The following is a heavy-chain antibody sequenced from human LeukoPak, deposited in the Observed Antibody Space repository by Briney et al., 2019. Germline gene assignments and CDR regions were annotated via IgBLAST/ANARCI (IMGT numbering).Heavy chain of an antibody. CDR2: ISGSGGST. D-gene: IGHD6-6*01. CDR3: AKDRLWGSSSHWGPFDY. CDR1: GFTFSSYA. J-gene: IGHJ4*02. Sequence: PGGSLRLSCAASGFTFSSYAMSWVRQVPGKGLEWVSAISGSGGSTYYADSVKGRFTISRDNSKNTLCLQMNSLRAEDTAVYYCAKDRLWGSSSHWGPFDYWGQGTLVTVSS. V-gene: IGHV3-23*01.